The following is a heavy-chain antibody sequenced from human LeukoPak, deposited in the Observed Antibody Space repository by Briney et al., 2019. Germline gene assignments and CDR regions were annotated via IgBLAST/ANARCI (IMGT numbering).Heavy chain of an antibody. CDR1: GFTFSSYA. CDR3: AKVDPYITMIVVTEGAFDI. D-gene: IGHD3-22*01. V-gene: IGHV3-23*01. J-gene: IGHJ3*02. Sequence: GGSLRLSCAASGFTFSSYAMSWVRQAPGKGLEWVSAISGSGGSTYYADSVKGRFTISRDNSKNTLYLQMNSLRAEDTAVYYCAKVDPYITMIVVTEGAFDIWGQGTMVTVSS. CDR2: ISGSGGST.